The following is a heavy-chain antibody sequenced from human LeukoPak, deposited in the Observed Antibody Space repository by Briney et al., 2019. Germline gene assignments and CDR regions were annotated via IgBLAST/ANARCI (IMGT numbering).Heavy chain of an antibody. CDR2: ITSSGTYI. V-gene: IGHV3-21*01. J-gene: IGHJ6*03. CDR1: GFTFNNYN. CDR3: ARDPYSGNYGNYYYYYMDV. D-gene: IGHD1-26*01. Sequence: PGGSLRLSCATSGFTFNNYNMNWVRQAPGRALEWVSSITSSGTYIFYADSVKGRFTISRDNAKNSLYLQMNSLGPEDTAVYYCARDPYSGNYGNYYYYYMDVWGKGITVTISS.